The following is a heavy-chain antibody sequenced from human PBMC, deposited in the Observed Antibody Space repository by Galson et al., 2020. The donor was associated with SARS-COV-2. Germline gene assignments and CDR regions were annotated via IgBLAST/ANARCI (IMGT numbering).Heavy chain of an antibody. V-gene: IGHV3-23*01. CDR1: GFTFTSYA. Sequence: GGSLRLSCAASGFTFTSYAMNWVRQAPGKGLEWVSAIHGGGAYTYYADSVKGRFTISKDSCKNSVYLQMNNLRVDDTAVYYCAKDRDANPHNWFDPWGQGTLVIVTS. J-gene: IGHJ5*02. D-gene: IGHD2-2*01. CDR2: IHGGGAYT. CDR3: AKDRDANPHNWFDP.